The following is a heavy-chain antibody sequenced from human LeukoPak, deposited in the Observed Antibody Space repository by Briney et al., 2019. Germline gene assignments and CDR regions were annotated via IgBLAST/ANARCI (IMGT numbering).Heavy chain of an antibody. J-gene: IGHJ4*02. CDR3: ARGAPGY. CDR2: INHSGST. Sequence: PSETLSLTCAVYGGSFSGYSWSWIRQPPGRGLEWIGEINHSGSTNYNPSLKSPLTISVDTSKNQFSLKLSSVTAADTAVYYCARGAPGYWGQGTLVTVSS. CDR1: GGSFSGYS. V-gene: IGHV4-34*01.